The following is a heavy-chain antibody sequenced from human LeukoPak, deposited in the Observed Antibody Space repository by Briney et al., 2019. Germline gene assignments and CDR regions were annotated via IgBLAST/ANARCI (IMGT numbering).Heavy chain of an antibody. Sequence: GGSLRLSCAASGFIVGSKYMSWVRQAPGKGLEWVSVIYSGGSTYYAASVEGRFTISRDNSKNTLYLQMNSLRAEDMAVYYCAKESPYFDYWGQGTLVTVSS. CDR3: AKESPYFDY. J-gene: IGHJ4*02. CDR1: GFIVGSKY. V-gene: IGHV3-53*01. CDR2: IYSGGST. D-gene: IGHD2-21*01.